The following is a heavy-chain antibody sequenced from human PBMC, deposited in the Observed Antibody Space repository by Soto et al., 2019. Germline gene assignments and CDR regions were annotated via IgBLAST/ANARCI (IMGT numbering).Heavy chain of an antibody. D-gene: IGHD3-22*01. CDR3: ARGPVSGYYDSSGYYSFDY. V-gene: IGHV1-69*01. Sequence: QVQLVQSGAEVKKPGSSVKVSCKASGGTFSSYAISWVRQAPGQGLEWMGGIIPIFGTANYAQKFQGRATITADESTSTAYMELSSLRSDDTAVYYCARGPVSGYYDSSGYYSFDYWGQGTLVTVSS. CDR2: IIPIFGTA. J-gene: IGHJ4*02. CDR1: GGTFSSYA.